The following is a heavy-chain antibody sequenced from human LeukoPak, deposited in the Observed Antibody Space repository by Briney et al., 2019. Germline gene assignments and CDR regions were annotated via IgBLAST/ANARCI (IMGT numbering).Heavy chain of an antibody. Sequence: SETLSLTCTVSGGSISSYYWSWIRQPPGKGLEWIGYTYYSGSTNYDPSLKSRVTISVDTSKNQFSLKLSSVTAADTAVYYCARFPRGSYVNWGQGTLVTVSS. J-gene: IGHJ4*02. CDR2: TYYSGST. V-gene: IGHV4-59*12. CDR1: GGSISSYY. CDR3: ARFPRGSYVN. D-gene: IGHD5-18*01.